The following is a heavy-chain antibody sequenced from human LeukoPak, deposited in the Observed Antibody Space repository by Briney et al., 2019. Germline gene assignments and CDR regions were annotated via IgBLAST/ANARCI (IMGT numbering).Heavy chain of an antibody. D-gene: IGHD5-18*01. CDR2: INTKTGNP. J-gene: IGHJ4*02. Sequence: GASVNVSCKASGYTLTSNAMNWVRQAPGQGLEWMGWINTKTGNPTYAPGFTGRFVFSFDTSVSTAYLQISSLKAEDTALYYCARGYRYGSPWEAYYFDYWGQGTLVTVSS. CDR3: ARGYRYGSPWEAYYFDY. V-gene: IGHV7-4-1*02. CDR1: GYTLTSNA.